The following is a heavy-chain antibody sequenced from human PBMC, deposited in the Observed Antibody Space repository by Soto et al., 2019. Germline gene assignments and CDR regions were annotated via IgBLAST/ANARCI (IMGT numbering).Heavy chain of an antibody. Sequence: PGGSLRLSCAASGFTFSSYGMHWVRQAPGKGPEWVAVIWLDGNKKFYADSVKGRFTISRDDSQSTLYLQMNSLRAEDTAVYYCARGPQWLAPRWYDPWGQGTLVTVSS. J-gene: IGHJ5*02. CDR3: ARGPQWLAPRWYDP. D-gene: IGHD6-19*01. V-gene: IGHV3-33*01. CDR2: IWLDGNKK. CDR1: GFTFSSYG.